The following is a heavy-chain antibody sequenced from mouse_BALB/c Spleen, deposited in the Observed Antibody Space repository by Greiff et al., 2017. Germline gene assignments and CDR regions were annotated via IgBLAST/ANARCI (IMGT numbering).Heavy chain of an antibody. CDR1: GDSITSGY. V-gene: IGHV3-8*02. D-gene: IGHD2-3*01. CDR2: ISYSGST. Sequence: EVQRVESGPSLVKPSQTLSLTCSVTGDSITSGYWNWIRKFPGNKLEYMGYISYSGSTYYNPSLKSRISITRDTSKNQYYLQLNSVTTEDTATYYCARWLLVGYYAMDYWGQGTSVTVSS. CDR3: ARWLLVGYYAMDY. J-gene: IGHJ4*01.